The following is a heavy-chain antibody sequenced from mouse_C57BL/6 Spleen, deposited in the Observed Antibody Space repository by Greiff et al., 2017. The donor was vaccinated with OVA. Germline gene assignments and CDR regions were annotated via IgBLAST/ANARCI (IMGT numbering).Heavy chain of an antibody. CDR1: GYSITSGYD. Sequence: VQLQQSGPGMVKPSQSLSLTCTVTGYSITSGYDWHWIRHFPGNKLEWMGYISYSGSTNYNPSLKSRISITHDTSKNHFFLKLNSVTTEDTATYYCARSRRYYFDYWGQGTTLTVSS. CDR2: ISYSGST. CDR3: ARSRRYYFDY. V-gene: IGHV3-1*01. J-gene: IGHJ2*01. D-gene: IGHD1-1*01.